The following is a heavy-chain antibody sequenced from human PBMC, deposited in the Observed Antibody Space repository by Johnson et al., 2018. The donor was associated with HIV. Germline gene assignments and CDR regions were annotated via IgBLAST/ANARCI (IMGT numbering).Heavy chain of an antibody. D-gene: IGHD6-6*01. CDR1: GFTFSDYY. CDR3: TRSSPRDSRSFDI. Sequence: QMLLVESGGGLVKPGGSLRLSCAASGFTFSDYYMSWIRQAPGKGLEWVSYISSSGSTIYYADSVKGRFTISRDNAKNSLYLQMNSLKTEDTCVYYCTRSSPRDSRSFDIWGQGTLVTVSS. V-gene: IGHV3-11*01. CDR2: ISSSGSTI. J-gene: IGHJ3*02.